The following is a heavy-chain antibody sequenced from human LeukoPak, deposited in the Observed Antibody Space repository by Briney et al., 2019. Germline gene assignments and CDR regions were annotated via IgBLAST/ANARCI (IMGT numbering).Heavy chain of an antibody. D-gene: IGHD3-9*01. CDR1: GGSFSGYY. V-gene: IGHV4-34*01. CDR3: ARRFLRYFDWHPFDY. J-gene: IGHJ4*02. Sequence: SDTLSITCAVYGGSFSGYYCSWIRQPPPKRLDWIGEINHSGSTNYNPSLKSRVTISVDTSKNQFSLKLSSVTAADTAVYYCARRFLRYFDWHPFDYWGQGTLVTVSS. CDR2: INHSGST.